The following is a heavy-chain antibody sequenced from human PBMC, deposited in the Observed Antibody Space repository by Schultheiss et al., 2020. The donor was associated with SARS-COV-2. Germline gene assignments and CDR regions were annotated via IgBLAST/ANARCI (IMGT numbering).Heavy chain of an antibody. CDR3: TTDPKNYYDSSGSVDY. CDR2: IKSKTDGGTT. D-gene: IGHD3-22*01. V-gene: IGHV3-15*07. CDR1: GFTFSNAW. J-gene: IGHJ4*02. Sequence: ESLKISCAASGFTFSNAWMNWVRQAPGKGLEWVGRIKSKTDGGTTDYAAPVKGRFTISRDDSKNTLYLQMNSLKTEDTAVYYCTTDPKNYYDSSGSVDYWGQGTLVTVSS.